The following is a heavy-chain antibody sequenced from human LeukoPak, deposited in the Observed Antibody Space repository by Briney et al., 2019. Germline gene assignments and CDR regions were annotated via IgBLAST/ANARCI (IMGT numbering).Heavy chain of an antibody. D-gene: IGHD3-10*01. Sequence: SETLSLTCTVSGGSISSYYWGWIRQPPGKGLEWIAYIYYSGSTNYNPSLKSRVTISVDTSKNQFSLKLSSVTAADTAVYYCARVMGYAFDIWGQGTMVTVSS. CDR2: IYYSGST. CDR1: GGSISSYY. CDR3: ARVMGYAFDI. J-gene: IGHJ3*02. V-gene: IGHV4-59*01.